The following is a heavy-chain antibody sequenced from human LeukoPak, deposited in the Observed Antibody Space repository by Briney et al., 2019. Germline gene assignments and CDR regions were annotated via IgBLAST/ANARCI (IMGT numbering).Heavy chain of an antibody. CDR3: AKDPVYGDYFNYFDY. CDR2: ISGSGGST. D-gene: IGHD4-17*01. CDR1: GFTFSSYA. Sequence: GGSLRLSCAASGFTFSSYAMSWVRQAPGKGLEWVSAISGSGGSTYYADSVKGRFTISRDNSKNTLYLQMNSLRAEDTAVYYCAKDPVYGDYFNYFDYWGQGTLVTVSS. J-gene: IGHJ4*02. V-gene: IGHV3-23*01.